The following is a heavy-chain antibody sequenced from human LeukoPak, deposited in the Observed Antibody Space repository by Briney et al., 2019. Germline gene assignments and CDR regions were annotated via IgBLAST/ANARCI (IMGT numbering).Heavy chain of an antibody. D-gene: IGHD3-16*02. V-gene: IGHV4-34*01. CDR1: GGSFSGYY. CDR2: INHSGST. Sequence: PSETLSLTCAVYGGSFSGYYWSWIRQPPGKGLEWIGEINHSGSTNYNPSLKSRVTISVDTSKNQFSLKLSSVTAADTAVYYCARLKGRLTFGGVIVPYFDYWGQGTLVTVSS. CDR3: ARLKGRLTFGGVIVPYFDY. J-gene: IGHJ4*02.